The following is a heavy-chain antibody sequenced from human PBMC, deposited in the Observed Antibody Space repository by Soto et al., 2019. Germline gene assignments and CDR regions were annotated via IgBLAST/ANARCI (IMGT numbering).Heavy chain of an antibody. J-gene: IGHJ4*02. V-gene: IGHV1-18*01. Sequence: QIQLVQSGAEVKKPGATGKVSCEASGYTFSSYHITWVRQAPGQGLEWMGWISAYNGNTNYAQNLQGRVTMTTDPSTSTAYMELRSLRSDDTAVYYCARDLPPVDYWGQGTLVTVSS. CDR1: GYTFSSYH. CDR2: ISAYNGNT. CDR3: ARDLPPVDY.